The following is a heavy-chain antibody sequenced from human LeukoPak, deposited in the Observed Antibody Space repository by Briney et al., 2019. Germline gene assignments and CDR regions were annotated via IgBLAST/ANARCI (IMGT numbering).Heavy chain of an antibody. J-gene: IGHJ4*02. D-gene: IGHD3-16*02. Sequence: GGSLRLSCAASGFXFSSYAISWVRQAPGKGLEWVSGISGGGTHYADSVKGRFTISRDNSKNTLYLQMNSLRAEDTAIYYCAKGGDYVWGSYRPVWGQGTLVTVSS. CDR3: AKGGDYVWGSYRPV. CDR1: GFXFSSYA. CDR2: ISGGGT. V-gene: IGHV3-23*01.